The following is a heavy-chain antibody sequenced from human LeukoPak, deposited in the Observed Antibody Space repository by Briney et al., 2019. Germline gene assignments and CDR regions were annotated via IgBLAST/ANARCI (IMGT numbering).Heavy chain of an antibody. CDR3: ARDFNLGVTSWYFDY. J-gene: IGHJ4*02. CDR2: ISSSSSYI. Sequence: GGSLRLSCAASGFTFSSHSMNWVRQAPGKGLEWVSSISSSSSYIYYADSVKGRFTISRDNAKNSLYLQMNSLRAEDTAVYYCARDFNLGVTSWYFDYWGQGTLVTVSS. V-gene: IGHV3-21*01. CDR1: GFTFSSHS. D-gene: IGHD4-23*01.